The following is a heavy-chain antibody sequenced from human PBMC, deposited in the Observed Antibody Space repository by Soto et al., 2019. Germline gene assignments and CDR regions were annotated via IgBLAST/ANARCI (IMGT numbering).Heavy chain of an antibody. CDR3: ARPFGVAAAGPFDY. Sequence: SETLSLTCTVSGGSISSGGYYWSWIRQHPGKGLEWIGYIYYSGSTYYNPSLKSRVTISVDTSKNQFSLKLSSVTAADTAVYYCARPFGVAAAGPFDYWGQGTLVTIPS. CDR1: GGSISSGGYY. CDR2: IYYSGST. D-gene: IGHD6-13*01. V-gene: IGHV4-31*03. J-gene: IGHJ4*02.